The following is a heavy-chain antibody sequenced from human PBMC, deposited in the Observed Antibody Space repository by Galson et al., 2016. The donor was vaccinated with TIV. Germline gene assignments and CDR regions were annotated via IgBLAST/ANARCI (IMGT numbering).Heavy chain of an antibody. Sequence: SVKVSCKASGYTFTSYHINWVRQATGQGLEWMGWINPDSGNTGYVQKSQGRVTMTRNISASTVYMELSSLRSEDTAVYYRARSWSVVAPNWVDPWGQGTLVTVSS. V-gene: IGHV1-8*02. D-gene: IGHD2-2*01. CDR1: GYTFTSYH. CDR2: INPDSGNT. CDR3: ARSWSVVAPNWVDP. J-gene: IGHJ5*02.